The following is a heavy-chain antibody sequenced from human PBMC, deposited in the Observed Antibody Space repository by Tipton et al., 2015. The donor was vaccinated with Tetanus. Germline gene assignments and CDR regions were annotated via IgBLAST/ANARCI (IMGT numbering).Heavy chain of an antibody. J-gene: IGHJ4*02. CDR2: IYSIART. Sequence: TLSLTCTISGGSLSSGTFYWDWIRQPPGKGLEWIGNIYSIARTNYNPSLRSRVTMSVDTSKNQFYLQLSSVTAADTAVYFCARASQRTFEFWGQGTLVAVSS. CDR1: GGSLSSGTFY. CDR3: ARASQRTFEF. D-gene: IGHD5-18*01. V-gene: IGHV4-61*01.